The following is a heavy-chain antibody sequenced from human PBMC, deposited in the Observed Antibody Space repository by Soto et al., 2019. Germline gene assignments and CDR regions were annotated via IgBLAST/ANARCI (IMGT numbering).Heavy chain of an antibody. V-gene: IGHV3-33*01. CDR2: IWFDGKNE. CDR3: ARGVGAAGLAYYDH. CDR1: GFTLSNYG. Sequence: QLVQSGGGMVQPGRSLRLSCAASGFTLSNYGMHWVRQAPGKGLDWVAVIWFDGKNEHYADSVKGRFTISRDSSENILYLQMNGLRAEDTAGYYCARGVGAAGLAYYDHWGQGTLVTVSS. D-gene: IGHD6-13*01. J-gene: IGHJ4*03.